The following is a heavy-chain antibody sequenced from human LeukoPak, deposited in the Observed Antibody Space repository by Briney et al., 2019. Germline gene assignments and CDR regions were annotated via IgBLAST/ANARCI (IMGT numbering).Heavy chain of an antibody. CDR3: AADLCEGGYYDSSGPPCIAFDI. Sequence: SVKVSCKASGFTFTSSAMQWVRQARGQRLEWIGWIVVGSGNTNYAQKFQERVTITRDMSTSTAYMELSSLRSEDTAVYYCAADLCEGGYYDSSGPPCIAFDIWGQGTMVTVSS. J-gene: IGHJ3*02. CDR2: IVVGSGNT. V-gene: IGHV1-58*02. CDR1: GFTFTSSA. D-gene: IGHD3-22*01.